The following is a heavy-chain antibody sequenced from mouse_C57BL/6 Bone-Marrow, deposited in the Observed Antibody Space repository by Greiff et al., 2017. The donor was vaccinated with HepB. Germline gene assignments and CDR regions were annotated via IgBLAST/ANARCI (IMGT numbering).Heavy chain of an antibody. D-gene: IGHD1-1*01. Sequence: DVMLVESGGGLVQPGGSLKLSCAASGFTFSDYYMYWVRQTPEKRLEWVAYISNGGGSTYYPDTVKGRFTISRDNAKNTLYLQMSRLKSEDTAMYYCARDYYGSSYPLAYWGQGTLVTVSA. V-gene: IGHV5-12*01. CDR3: ARDYYGSSYPLAY. CDR2: ISNGGGST. J-gene: IGHJ3*01. CDR1: GFTFSDYY.